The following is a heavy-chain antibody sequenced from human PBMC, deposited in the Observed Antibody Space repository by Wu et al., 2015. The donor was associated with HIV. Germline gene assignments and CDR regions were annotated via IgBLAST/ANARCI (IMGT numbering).Heavy chain of an antibody. V-gene: IGHV1-18*01. CDR3: ARDAPPVTTEFDF. D-gene: IGHD4-17*01. Sequence: VQLVQSGAEVKKPGASVRVSCKTSGFTFTYSAISWVRQAPGQGLEWMGWISAYNGDTNYAQQFQGRVTLTTDTSTTTAYMELRSLRSDDTALYYCARDAPPVTTEFDFWGQGTLVSVSS. CDR2: ISAYNGDT. CDR1: GFTFTYSA. J-gene: IGHJ4*02.